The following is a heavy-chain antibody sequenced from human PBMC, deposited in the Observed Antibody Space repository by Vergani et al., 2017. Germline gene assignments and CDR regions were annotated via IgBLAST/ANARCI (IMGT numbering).Heavy chain of an antibody. CDR3: ARDPRKSPRPDDAFDI. Sequence: QVQLVESGGGLVKPGGSLRLSCAASGFTFSDYYMSWIRQAPGKGLEWVSYISSGGSTIYYADSVKGRFTISRDNAKNSLYLQMNSLRAEDTAVYDCARDPRKSPRPDDAFDIWGQGTMVTVSS. J-gene: IGHJ3*02. V-gene: IGHV3-11*01. CDR2: ISSGGSTI. CDR1: GFTFSDYY.